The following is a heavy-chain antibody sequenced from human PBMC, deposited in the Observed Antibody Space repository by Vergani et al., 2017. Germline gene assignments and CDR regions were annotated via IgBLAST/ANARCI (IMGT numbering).Heavy chain of an antibody. Sequence: QLQLQESGPGLVKPSETLSLTCTVSGGSISSSSYYWGWIRQPPGKGLEWIGSIYYSGSTYYNPSLKSRVTISVDTSKNQFSLKLSSVTAADTAVYYCAKAIGYSGYGCFDYWGQGTLVTVSS. V-gene: IGHV4-39*07. CDR1: GGSISSSSYY. D-gene: IGHD5-12*01. CDR2: IYYSGST. J-gene: IGHJ4*02. CDR3: AKAIGYSGYGCFDY.